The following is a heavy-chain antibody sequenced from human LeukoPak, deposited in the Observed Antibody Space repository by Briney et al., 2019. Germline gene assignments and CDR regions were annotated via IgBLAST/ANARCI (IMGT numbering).Heavy chain of an antibody. CDR2: ISPKSGGT. D-gene: IGHD2-15*01. CDR1: GYSFTDYY. Sequence: GASLKVSCKTSGYSFTDYYIHWVRQAPGQGFEWLGWISPKSGGTNYAQKFQDSVSSTRDTSIDTAYMELTSLRLDDTAIYYCARGVAANGRLDPWGQGSLIIVSS. J-gene: IGHJ5*02. V-gene: IGHV1-2*02. CDR3: ARGVAANGRLDP.